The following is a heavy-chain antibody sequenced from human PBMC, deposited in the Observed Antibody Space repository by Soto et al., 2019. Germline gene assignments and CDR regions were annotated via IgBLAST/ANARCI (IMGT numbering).Heavy chain of an antibody. CDR2: VSPYNGDT. Sequence: ASVKVSCKASGYAFTTYGINWVRQAPGQGLEWMGWVSPYNGDTTYAQKVQGRVTMTTDTSTTTAYLELRSLRSDDTAVYYCAREVGHMDVWGQGTTVTVSS. V-gene: IGHV1-18*04. CDR1: GYAFTTYG. J-gene: IGHJ6*02. D-gene: IGHD2-2*01. CDR3: AREVGHMDV.